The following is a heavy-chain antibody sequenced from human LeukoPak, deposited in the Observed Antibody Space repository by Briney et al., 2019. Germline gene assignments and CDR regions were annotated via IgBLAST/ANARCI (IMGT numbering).Heavy chain of an antibody. V-gene: IGHV3-21*01. Sequence: GGSLRLSCAASGFTFSSYSMNWVRQAPGKGLEWVSSISSSSSYIYYADSVKGRFTISRDNAKNSLYLQMNSLRAEDTAVYYCARGVGDCSSTSCYRSWFDPWGQGTLVTVSS. D-gene: IGHD2-2*02. CDR3: ARGVGDCSSTSCYRSWFDP. CDR1: GFTFSSYS. CDR2: ISSSSSYI. J-gene: IGHJ5*02.